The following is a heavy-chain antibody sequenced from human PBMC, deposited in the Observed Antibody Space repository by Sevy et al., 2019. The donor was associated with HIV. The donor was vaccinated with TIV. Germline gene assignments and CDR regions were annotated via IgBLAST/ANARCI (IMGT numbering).Heavy chain of an antibody. CDR2: IIPIFGTA. J-gene: IGHJ4*02. V-gene: IGHV1-69*13. D-gene: IGHD2-8*02. Sequence: ASVKVSCKASGGTFSSYAISWVRQAPGQGLEWMGGIIPIFGTANYAQKFQGRVTITADESTSTAYMELSSLRSEDTAVYYCARVVLVVYAKYYFDYWGQGTLVTVSS. CDR1: GGTFSSYA. CDR3: ARVVLVVYAKYYFDY.